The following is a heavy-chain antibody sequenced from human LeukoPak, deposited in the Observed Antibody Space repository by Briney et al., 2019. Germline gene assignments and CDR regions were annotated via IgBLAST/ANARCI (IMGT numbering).Heavy chain of an antibody. CDR3: ARDLTTYYYGSGSYYQVY. V-gene: IGHV3-21*01. CDR2: INNSSRYI. J-gene: IGHJ4*02. Sequence: PGGSLRLSCAPSEFTFNNYTLNWVRQVPGKGLEWVSSINNSSRYIYYADSVKGRFTISRDNAKNSLYLQMNSLRAEDTAVYYCARDLTTYYYGSGSYYQVYWGQGTLVTVSS. CDR1: EFTFNNYT. D-gene: IGHD3-10*01.